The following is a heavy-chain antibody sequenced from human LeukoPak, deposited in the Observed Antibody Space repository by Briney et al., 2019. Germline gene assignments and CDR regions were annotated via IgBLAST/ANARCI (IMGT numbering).Heavy chain of an antibody. D-gene: IGHD6-13*01. CDR2: IIPIFGTA. V-gene: IGHV1-69*01. CDR3: ARDRVRIGQQLEGFFFDY. J-gene: IGHJ4*02. CDR1: GGTFSSYA. Sequence: SVKVSCKASGGTFSSYAISWVRQAPGQGLEGMGGIIPIFGTANYAQKFQGRVTITADESTGTAYMELSSLRSEDTAVYYCARDRVRIGQQLEGFFFDYWGQGTLVTVSS.